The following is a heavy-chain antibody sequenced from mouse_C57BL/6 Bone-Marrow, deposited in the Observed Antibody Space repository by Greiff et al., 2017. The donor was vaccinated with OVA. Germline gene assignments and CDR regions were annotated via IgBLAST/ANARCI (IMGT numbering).Heavy chain of an antibody. Sequence: EVKLVESGGGLVKPGGSLKLSCAASGFTFSDYGMHWVRQAPEKGLEWVAYISSGSSTIYYADTVKGRSTISRDNAKNTLFLQMTSLRSEDTARYYCAMGIPYYYSSSYGDAMDYWGQGTSVTVSS. CDR3: AMGIPYYYSSSYGDAMDY. V-gene: IGHV5-17*01. D-gene: IGHD1-1*01. J-gene: IGHJ4*01. CDR2: ISSGSSTI. CDR1: GFTFSDYG.